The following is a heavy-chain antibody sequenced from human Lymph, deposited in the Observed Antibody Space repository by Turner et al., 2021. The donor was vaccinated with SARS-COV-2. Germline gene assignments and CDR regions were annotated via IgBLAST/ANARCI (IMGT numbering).Heavy chain of an antibody. Sequence: EVQLVESGGGLIQPGGSLRLSCPASGFTVSYNYMTWVRQAPGKGLEWVSVIYSGGSTYYADSVKGRFTISRDSSKNTLYLQMNSLRAEDTAVYYCARDLMEVGGMDVWGQGTTVTVSS. CDR2: IYSGGST. V-gene: IGHV3-53*01. J-gene: IGHJ6*02. CDR1: GFTVSYNY. CDR3: ARDLMEVGGMDV. D-gene: IGHD3-3*01.